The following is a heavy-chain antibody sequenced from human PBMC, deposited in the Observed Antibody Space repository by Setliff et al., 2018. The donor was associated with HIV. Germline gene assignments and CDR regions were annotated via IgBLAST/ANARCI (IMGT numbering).Heavy chain of an antibody. CDR1: GYTFSQYG. CDR3: AREGVREPPSNTLYYGMDV. J-gene: IGHJ6*02. Sequence: RASVKVSCKSSGYTFSQYGISWVSQAPGQGLEWMGWISTYNGQRNYAQKVQGRVTFTTDTSTSTAYMELRSLRSDDTAVYYCAREGVREPPSNTLYYGMDVWGQGTPVTVSS. V-gene: IGHV1-18*01. D-gene: IGHD3-10*01. CDR2: ISTYNGQR.